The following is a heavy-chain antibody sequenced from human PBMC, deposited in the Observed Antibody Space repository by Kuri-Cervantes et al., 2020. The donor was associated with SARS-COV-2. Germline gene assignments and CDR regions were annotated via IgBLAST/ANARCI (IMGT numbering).Heavy chain of an antibody. J-gene: IGHJ5*02. CDR3: ARVLRYYDSSGYLGSFDP. Sequence: GSLRLSCTVSGGSISSYYWSWIRQPAGKGLEWIGRIYTSGSTNYNPSLKSRVTMSVDTSKNQFYLKLRSVTAADTAVYYCARVLRYYDSSGYLGSFDPWGQGTLVTVSS. V-gene: IGHV4-4*07. CDR2: IYTSGST. D-gene: IGHD3-22*01. CDR1: GGSISSYY.